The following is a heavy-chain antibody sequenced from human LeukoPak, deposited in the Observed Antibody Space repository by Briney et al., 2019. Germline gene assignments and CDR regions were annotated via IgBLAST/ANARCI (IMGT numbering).Heavy chain of an antibody. CDR2: IYYTGST. V-gene: IGHV4-59*11. CDR3: ARDYSGSYFDY. CDR1: GGSIGTHC. D-gene: IGHD1-26*01. Sequence: SETLSLTCTVSGGSIGTHCWSWIRQPPGRGLVWIGYIYYTGSTKYNPSLKNRVSISVDTSKNQFSLKVSSVTAADTAVYYCARDYSGSYFDYWGQGTLVTVSS. J-gene: IGHJ4*02.